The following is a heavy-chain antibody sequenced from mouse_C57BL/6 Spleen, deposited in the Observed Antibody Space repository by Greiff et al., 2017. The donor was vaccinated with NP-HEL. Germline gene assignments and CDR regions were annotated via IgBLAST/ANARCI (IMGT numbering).Heavy chain of an antibody. J-gene: IGHJ3*01. CDR1: GFSFNTYA. D-gene: IGHD2-4*01. CDR2: IRSKSNNYAT. V-gene: IGHV10-1*01. CDR3: VRDYDGFAY. Sequence: DAGGGLVQPKGSLKLSCAASGFSFNTYAMNWVRQAPGKGLEWVARIRSKSNNYATYYADSVKDRFTISRDDSESMLYLQMNNLKTEDTAMYYCVRDYDGFAYWGQGTLVTVSA.